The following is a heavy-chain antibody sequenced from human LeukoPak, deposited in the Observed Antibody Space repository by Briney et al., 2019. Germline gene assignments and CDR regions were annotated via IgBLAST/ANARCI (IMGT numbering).Heavy chain of an antibody. Sequence: GGSLRLSCAASGFTFSSYSMNWVRQAPGKGLEWVSYISSSSSTIYYADSVKGRFTISRDNAKNSLYLQMNSLRAEDTALYYCAKAGYSSSWHVYYFDYWGQGTLVTVSS. CDR1: GFTFSSYS. V-gene: IGHV3-48*01. CDR2: ISSSSSTI. J-gene: IGHJ4*02. CDR3: AKAGYSSSWHVYYFDY. D-gene: IGHD6-13*01.